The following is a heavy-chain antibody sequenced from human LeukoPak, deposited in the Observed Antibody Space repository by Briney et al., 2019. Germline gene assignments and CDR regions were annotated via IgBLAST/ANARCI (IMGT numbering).Heavy chain of an antibody. CDR3: ARAPDYDVLTGQEDAFDI. CDR1: GGSFSGYY. J-gene: IGHJ3*02. Sequence: SETLSLTCAVYGGSFSGYYWSWIRQPPGKGLEWIGEINHSGSTNYNPSLKSRVTISVDTSKNQFSLKLSSVTAADTTVYYCARAPDYDVLTGQEDAFDIWGQGTMVTVSS. D-gene: IGHD3-9*01. CDR2: INHSGST. V-gene: IGHV4-34*01.